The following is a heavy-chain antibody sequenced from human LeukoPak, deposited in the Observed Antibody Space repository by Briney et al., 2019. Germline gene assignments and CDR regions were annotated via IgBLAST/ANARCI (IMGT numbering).Heavy chain of an antibody. CDR2: FGTRSTSI. CDR3: AREVSEGFDF. V-gene: IGHV3-21*01. Sequence: RAGGSLRLSCTASGFTFSGYSMNWIRQAPGKGLEWVSSFGTRSTSIYHAGSVKGRFAISRDNAKNSLYLPMNSLRAEDTALYYCAREVSEGFDFWGQGTLVTVSS. J-gene: IGHJ4*02. CDR1: GFTFSGYS. D-gene: IGHD3-22*01.